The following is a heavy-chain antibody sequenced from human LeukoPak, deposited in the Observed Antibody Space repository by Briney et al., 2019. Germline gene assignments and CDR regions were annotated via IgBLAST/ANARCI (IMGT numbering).Heavy chain of an antibody. Sequence: GGSLRLSCAASGFTFSSYGMHWVRQAPGKGLEWVAFIRYDGSNKYYADSVKGRFTISRDNSKNTLYLQMSSLRAEDTAIYYCAKGDSTSCCRGEVYWGQGTLVTVSS. CDR1: GFTFSSYG. D-gene: IGHD2-2*01. CDR2: IRYDGSNK. V-gene: IGHV3-30*02. J-gene: IGHJ4*02. CDR3: AKGDSTSCCRGEVY.